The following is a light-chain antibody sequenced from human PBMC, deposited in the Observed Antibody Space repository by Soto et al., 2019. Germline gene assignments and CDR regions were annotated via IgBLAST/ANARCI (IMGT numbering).Light chain of an antibody. CDR3: AAWDDTVRSYV. V-gene: IGLV1-47*01. J-gene: IGLJ1*01. CDR1: ISNIGSNY. Sequence: QSVLTQPPSVSGTPGQRVTISCSGSISNIGSNYEYWFQQFPGTTPKVLSNRNNQRPSGVPDRFSGSKSGTSASLAISGLRSEDEAEYYCAAWDDTVRSYVFGTGTKLTVL. CDR2: RNN.